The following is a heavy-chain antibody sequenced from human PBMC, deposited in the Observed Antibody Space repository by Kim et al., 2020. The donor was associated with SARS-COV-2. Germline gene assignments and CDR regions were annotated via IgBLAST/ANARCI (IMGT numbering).Heavy chain of an antibody. CDR3: ARKMNYFGSGSYPDY. J-gene: IGHJ4*01. Sequence: SETLSLTCTVSGVSISTNNYYWGWIRQPPGKGLEWIGTIHYKGNTYYNPSLKSRVTISVDTFKNQFSLNLSSVTAADPAAYYCARKMNYFGSGSYPDYWG. CDR2: IHYKGNT. D-gene: IGHD3-10*01. V-gene: IGHV4-39*01. CDR1: GVSISTNNYY.